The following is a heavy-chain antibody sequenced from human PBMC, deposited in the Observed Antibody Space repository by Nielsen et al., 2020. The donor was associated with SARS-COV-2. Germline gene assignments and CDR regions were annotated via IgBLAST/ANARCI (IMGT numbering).Heavy chain of an antibody. CDR1: GGSFSGYY. CDR3: ARGRWELPQGVYYYYYGMDV. D-gene: IGHD1-26*01. Sequence: SETLSLTCAVYGGSFSGYYWSWIRQPPGKGLEWIGEINHSGSTHYNPSLKSRVTISVDTSKNQFSLKLSSVTAADTAVYYCARGRWELPQGVYYYYYGMDVWGQGTTVTVSS. J-gene: IGHJ6*02. V-gene: IGHV4-34*01. CDR2: INHSGST.